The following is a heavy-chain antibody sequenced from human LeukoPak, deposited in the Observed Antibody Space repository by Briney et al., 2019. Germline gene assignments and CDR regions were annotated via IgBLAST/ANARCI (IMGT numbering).Heavy chain of an antibody. V-gene: IGHV1-18*01. J-gene: IGHJ1*01. D-gene: IGHD2-15*01. CDR1: VYTLTSFS. CDR3: VRGDCSGVSCYLPEYFRH. Sequence: ASVKVSCKASVYTLTSFSISWVRQAPGHGLEWMGWISANNGYKDYAQKLQGRVTMTTETSTNTAYMELRSLRSDDTAVYYCVRGDCSGVSCYLPEYFRHWGQGTLVTVSS. CDR2: ISANNGYK.